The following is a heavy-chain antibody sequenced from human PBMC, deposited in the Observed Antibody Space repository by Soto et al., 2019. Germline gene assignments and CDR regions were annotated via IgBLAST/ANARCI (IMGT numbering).Heavy chain of an antibody. CDR3: AREGRYYDSSGYYRRAFDI. Sequence: PGESLKISCKGSGYSFTSYWIGWVRQMPGKGLDWMGIIYPGDSDTRYSPSFQGQVTISADKSISTAYLQWSSLKASDTAMYYCAREGRYYDSSGYYRRAFDIWGQGTMVTVSS. V-gene: IGHV5-51*01. J-gene: IGHJ3*02. D-gene: IGHD3-22*01. CDR1: GYSFTSYW. CDR2: IYPGDSDT.